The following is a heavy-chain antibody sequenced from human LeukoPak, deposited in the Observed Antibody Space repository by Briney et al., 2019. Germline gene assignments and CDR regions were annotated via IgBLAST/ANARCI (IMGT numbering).Heavy chain of an antibody. CDR2: IYYSGST. CDR3: ARMYSNYFDY. J-gene: IGHJ4*02. V-gene: IGHV4-61*01. Sequence: SETLSLTCTVSGGSITSSTYYWSWIRQPPGKGLEWIGYIYYSGSTNYNPSLRSRVTISVGTSKNQFSLKLSSVTAADTAVYYCARMYSNYFDYWGQGTLVTVSS. CDR1: GGSITSSTYY. D-gene: IGHD4-11*01.